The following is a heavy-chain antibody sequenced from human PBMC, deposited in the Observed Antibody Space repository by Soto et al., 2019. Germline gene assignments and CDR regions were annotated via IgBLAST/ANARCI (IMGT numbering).Heavy chain of an antibody. J-gene: IGHJ4*02. V-gene: IGHV3-53*01. CDR2: IYSGGST. CDR1: GFTVSSNY. CDR3: ARHITMDPRLGY. Sequence: EVQLVESGGGLIQPGGSLRLSCAVSGFTVSSNYMRWVRQAPGKGLEWVSVIYSGGSTYYADSVKGRFTISRDNSKSTLYLQMNSLRAEDTAVYYCARHITMDPRLGYWGQGTLVTVSS. D-gene: IGHD3-10*01.